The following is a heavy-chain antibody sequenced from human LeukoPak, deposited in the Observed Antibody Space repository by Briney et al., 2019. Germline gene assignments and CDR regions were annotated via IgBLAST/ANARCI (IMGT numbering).Heavy chain of an antibody. CDR1: GFTFCGYT. D-gene: IGHD2-15*01. CDR2: INNDGSST. Sequence: PGGSLRLSCTTSGFTFCGYTMNWVRQAPGKGLVWVSRINNDGSSTTYADSVKGRFTISRDNAKNTLYLQMNDLRAEDTAVYYCARPTAATSLSAYLQQWGQGTLVTVSS. V-gene: IGHV3-74*03. CDR3: ARPTAATSLSAYLQQ. J-gene: IGHJ1*01.